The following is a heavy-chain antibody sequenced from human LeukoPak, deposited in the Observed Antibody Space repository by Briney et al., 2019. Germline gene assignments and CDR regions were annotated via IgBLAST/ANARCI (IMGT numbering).Heavy chain of an antibody. CDR2: ISSSSSTI. J-gene: IGHJ4*02. CDR3: ARVLEQQLPYFDY. V-gene: IGHV3-48*01. CDR1: GFTFSSYA. D-gene: IGHD6-13*01. Sequence: PGGSLRLSCAASGFTFSSYAMSWVRQAPGKGLEWVSYISSSSSTIYYADSVKGRFTISRDNAKNSLYLQMNSLRAEDTAVYYCARVLEQQLPYFDYWGQGTLVTVSS.